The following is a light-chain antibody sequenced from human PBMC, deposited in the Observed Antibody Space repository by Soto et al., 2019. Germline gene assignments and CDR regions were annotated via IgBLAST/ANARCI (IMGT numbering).Light chain of an antibody. CDR1: QSLVHSDGIAY. J-gene: IGKJ5*01. CDR2: KVS. CDR3: MQGTHWPIT. Sequence: DVGLTQSPLSLQVRIGQPASISCRSNQSLVHSDGIAYFSWFQQRPGRSPRRLIYKVSNRDSGVPARFSGSGSGTDFALKISRVEAEDVGVYYCMQGTHWPITFGQGTRLEIK. V-gene: IGKV2-30*02.